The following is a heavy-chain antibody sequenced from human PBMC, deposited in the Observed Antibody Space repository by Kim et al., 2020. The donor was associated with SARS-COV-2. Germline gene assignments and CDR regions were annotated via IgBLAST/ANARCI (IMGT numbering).Heavy chain of an antibody. Sequence: SVKVSCKASGGTFSSYAISWVRQAPGQGLEWMGGIIPIFGTANYAQKFQGRVTITADESTSTAYMELSSLRSEDTAVYYCARVEDPLYYYDSSGYYPWGQGTLVTVSS. V-gene: IGHV1-69*13. CDR2: IIPIFGTA. J-gene: IGHJ5*02. CDR3: ARVEDPLYYYDSSGYYP. CDR1: GGTFSSYA. D-gene: IGHD3-22*01.